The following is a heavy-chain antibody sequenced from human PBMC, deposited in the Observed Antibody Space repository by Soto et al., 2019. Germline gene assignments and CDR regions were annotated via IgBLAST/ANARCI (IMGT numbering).Heavy chain of an antibody. CDR2: MNPNSGNT. CDR1: GYTFTSYD. Sequence: ASVKVSCKASGYTFTSYDINWVRQATGQGLEWMGWMNPNSGNTGYAQKFQGRVTMTRNTSISTAYMELSSLRSEDTAVYYCARRLSGYSSGWYYGMDVWGQGTTDTVSS. J-gene: IGHJ6*02. CDR3: ARRLSGYSSGWYYGMDV. V-gene: IGHV1-8*01. D-gene: IGHD6-19*01.